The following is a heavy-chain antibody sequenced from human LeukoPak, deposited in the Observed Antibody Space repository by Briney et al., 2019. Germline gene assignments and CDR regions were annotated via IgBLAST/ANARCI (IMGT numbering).Heavy chain of an antibody. V-gene: IGHV5-51*01. CDR1: GYSSTTYW. CDR3: ATNRMVRHFDY. CDR2: IYPGDSDT. D-gene: IGHD3-10*01. J-gene: IGHJ4*02. Sequence: GESLKISCKGSGYSSTTYWIGWVRQMPGKGLEWMGIIYPGDSDTRYSPSFEGQVTISVDKSISTAYLQWSSLKASDTPMYYCATNRMVRHFDYWGQGTLVTVSS.